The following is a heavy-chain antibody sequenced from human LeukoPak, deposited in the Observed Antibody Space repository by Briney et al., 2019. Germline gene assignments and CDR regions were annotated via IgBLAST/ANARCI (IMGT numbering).Heavy chain of an antibody. Sequence: GGSLRLSCAASGFTFSSFGMHWVRQAPGKGLEWVAVIWYDGNNKYYADSVKGRFTISGDNSKNTLYLQMNSLRAEDTAVYYCARAFTSTGYYYVEYWGQGTLVTVSS. V-gene: IGHV3-33*01. CDR1: GFTFSSFG. J-gene: IGHJ4*02. D-gene: IGHD3-22*01. CDR2: IWYDGNNK. CDR3: ARAFTSTGYYYVEY.